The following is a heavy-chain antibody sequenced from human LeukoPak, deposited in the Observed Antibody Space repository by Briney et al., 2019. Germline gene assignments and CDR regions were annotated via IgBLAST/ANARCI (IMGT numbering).Heavy chain of an antibody. V-gene: IGHV3-48*03. CDR1: GFTFSSYE. Sequence: GGSLRLSCAASGFTFSSYELNWVRQSPGKGLEWISYISSSGSTLYYADSVKGRFPISRDNSKNTLYLQMNSLRAEDTAVYYCAKVGDFDAFDIWGQGTMVTVSS. J-gene: IGHJ3*02. D-gene: IGHD2-21*02. CDR3: AKVGDFDAFDI. CDR2: ISSSGSTL.